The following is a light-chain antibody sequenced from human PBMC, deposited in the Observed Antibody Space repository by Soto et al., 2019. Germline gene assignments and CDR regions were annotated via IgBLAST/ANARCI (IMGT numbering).Light chain of an antibody. CDR1: SSDVGGYNY. CDR2: EVS. J-gene: IGLJ2*01. V-gene: IGLV2-8*01. CDR3: SSYAGSNNFVV. Sequence: QSALTQPPSASGSPGQSVTISCTGTSSDVGGYNYVSWYQQHPGKAPKLMIYEVSKRPSGVPDRFSGSKSGNTASLTVSGLQAEYEDDYYCSSYAGSNNFVVFGGGTKVTVL.